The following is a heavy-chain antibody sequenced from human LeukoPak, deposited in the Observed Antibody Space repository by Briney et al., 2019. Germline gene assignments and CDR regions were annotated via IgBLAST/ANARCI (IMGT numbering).Heavy chain of an antibody. J-gene: IGHJ3*02. CDR2: IGIPGDT. V-gene: IGHV3-13*01. CDR1: GFTFSGYD. D-gene: IGHD6-25*01. Sequence: PGGFLRLSCAASGFTFSGYDMHWLRQATGKGLEWVSGIGIPGDTYYPGSVKGRFTVSRENAKNSFYLQMNSLRAEDTAVYYCARAHVAAGLAFDIWGQGTMATVSS. CDR3: ARAHVAAGLAFDI.